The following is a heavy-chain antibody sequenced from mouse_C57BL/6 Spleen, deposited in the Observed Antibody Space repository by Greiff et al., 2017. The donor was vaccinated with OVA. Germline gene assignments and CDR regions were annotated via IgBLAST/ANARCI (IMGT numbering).Heavy chain of an antibody. CDR2: IYPRDGST. CDR3: ARIPFYYFDY. CDR1: GYTFTDHT. Sequence: VMLVESDAELVRPGASVKISCKVSGYTFTDHTIHWMKQRPEQGLEWIGYIYPRDGSTKYNEKFKGKATLTADKSSSTDYMQLNSLTSEDSAVYFCARIPFYYFDYWGQGTTLTVSS. J-gene: IGHJ2*01. V-gene: IGHV1-78*01.